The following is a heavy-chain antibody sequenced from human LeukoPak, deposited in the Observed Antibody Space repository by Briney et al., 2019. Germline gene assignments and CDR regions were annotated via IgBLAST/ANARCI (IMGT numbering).Heavy chain of an antibody. CDR1: GFTFSRYW. V-gene: IGHV3-74*01. J-gene: IGHJ4*02. CDR3: TRYASGQIDY. Sequence: GGTLRLSCADSGFTFSRYWMHWVRQAPGKGLVWVSRINPGGTAATYADSVKGRFTISRDNAEHTLYLQMNSLRADDTPVYLCTRYASGQIDYWGQGTLVTVSS. CDR2: INPGGTAA.